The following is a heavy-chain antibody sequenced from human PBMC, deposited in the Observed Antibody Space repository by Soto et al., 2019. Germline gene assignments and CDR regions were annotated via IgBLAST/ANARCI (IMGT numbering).Heavy chain of an antibody. CDR2: MNPNSGNT. V-gene: IGHV1-8*01. CDR3: ERGRYSKTSYEGMDV. CDR1: GYTFTSYD. D-gene: IGHD4-4*01. Sequence: QVQLVQSGAEVKKPGASVKVSCKASGYTFTSYDINWVRQATGQGLEWMGWMNPNSGNTGYAQKFQGRVTMTRNTSISTAYMELSSLRSEDTAGYYCERGRYSKTSYEGMDVWGQGTTVTVSS. J-gene: IGHJ6*02.